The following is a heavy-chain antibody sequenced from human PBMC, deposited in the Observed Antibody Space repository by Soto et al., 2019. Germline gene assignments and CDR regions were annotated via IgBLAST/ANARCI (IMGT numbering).Heavy chain of an antibody. Sequence: GSLRLACAASGXTVSSHGMHWVRQAPGKGLVWVSHIGPDGSSTRDADSVQGLFTISRDNARNTLYLQMKSLRDEDTAVYYCARDNNWSYDYWGQGILVTVS. CDR3: ARDNNWSYDY. J-gene: IGHJ4*02. V-gene: IGHV3-74*01. CDR2: IGPDGSST. D-gene: IGHD1-1*01. CDR1: GXTVSSHG.